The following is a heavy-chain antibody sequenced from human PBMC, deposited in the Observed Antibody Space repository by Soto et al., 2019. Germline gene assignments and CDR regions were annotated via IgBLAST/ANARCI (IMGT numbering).Heavy chain of an antibody. CDR3: ATTDPDYYSSGSYPVFGYGLDV. J-gene: IGHJ6*02. CDR2: IKSKTDGGAT. CDR1: GFTFSNAW. D-gene: IGHD3-10*01. V-gene: IGHV3-15*01. Sequence: EVQLVESGGDLVKPGGSLRLSCAASGFTFSNAWMNWVRQAPGKGLEWVGRIKSKTDGGATDYAAPVKGRITISRYDSNNMLFLQMNSLKTEDTAVYYCATTDPDYYSSGSYPVFGYGLDVWGQGTTVAVSS.